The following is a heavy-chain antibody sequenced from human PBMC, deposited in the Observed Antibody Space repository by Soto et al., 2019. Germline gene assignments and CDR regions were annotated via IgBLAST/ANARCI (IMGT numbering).Heavy chain of an antibody. J-gene: IGHJ6*02. CDR2: ISSSSSTI. Sequence: HPGGSLRLSCAASGFTFSSYSMNWVRQAPGKGLEWVSYISSSSSTIYYADSVKGRFTISRDNAKNSLYLQMNSLRDEDTAVYYCARERAMSTTQKTNYYGMDVWGQGTTVTVSS. CDR1: GFTFSSYS. CDR3: ARERAMSTTQKTNYYGMDV. V-gene: IGHV3-48*02.